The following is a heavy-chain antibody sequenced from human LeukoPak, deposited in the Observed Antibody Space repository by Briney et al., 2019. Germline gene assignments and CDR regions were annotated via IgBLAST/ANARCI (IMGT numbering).Heavy chain of an antibody. CDR1: GITLSNYD. CDR3: AKRGVVIRVILVGFHKEAYYFDS. D-gene: IGHD3-22*01. J-gene: IGHJ4*02. Sequence: GGSLRLSCAVSGITLSNYDMSWVRQAPGKGLEWVAGISDSGGRTNYADSVKGRFTISRDDPKNTLYLQMNSLRAEDTAVYFCAKRGVVIRVILVGFHKEAYYFDSWGQGALVTVSS. V-gene: IGHV3-23*01. CDR2: ISDSGGRT.